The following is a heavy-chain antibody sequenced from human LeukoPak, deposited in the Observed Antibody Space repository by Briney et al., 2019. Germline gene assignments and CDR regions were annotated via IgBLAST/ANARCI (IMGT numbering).Heavy chain of an antibody. CDR1: GGSISSYY. Sequence: SETLSLTCTVSGGSISSYYWSWIRQPPGKGLEWIGYIYYSGSTYYNPSLKSRVTISVDTSKNQFSLKLSSVTAADTAVYYCARGYSSSWYFNWFDPWGQGTLVTVSS. CDR2: IYYSGST. CDR3: ARGYSSSWYFNWFDP. D-gene: IGHD6-13*01. V-gene: IGHV4-59*08. J-gene: IGHJ5*02.